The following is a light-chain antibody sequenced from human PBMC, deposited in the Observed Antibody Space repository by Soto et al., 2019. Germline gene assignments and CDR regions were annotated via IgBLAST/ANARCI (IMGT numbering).Light chain of an antibody. Sequence: DIQMTQSPSSLSASVGDRVSITCRASQSISNYLNWYQQRPGKAPKLLIYAASSLQSGVPSRFSGSGYETVFTRSISSLQPEDFATYYCQQSYSTPLYTFGQGTKVEIK. CDR3: QQSYSTPLYT. CDR1: QSISNY. CDR2: AAS. V-gene: IGKV1-39*01. J-gene: IGKJ2*01.